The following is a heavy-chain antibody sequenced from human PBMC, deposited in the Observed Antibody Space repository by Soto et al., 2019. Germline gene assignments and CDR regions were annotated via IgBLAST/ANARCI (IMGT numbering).Heavy chain of an antibody. Sequence: GGSLRLSCAASGFTFSDYYMTWIRQAPGKGLEWFSYISDSGSNTYYADSVKGRFTISRDNAKKSLYLQMNSLRAEDTAVYYRARDTAFVASGLFDPWGQGTLVTVSS. J-gene: IGHJ5*02. D-gene: IGHD3-22*01. V-gene: IGHV3-11*01. CDR1: GFTFSDYY. CDR3: ARDTAFVASGLFDP. CDR2: ISDSGSNT.